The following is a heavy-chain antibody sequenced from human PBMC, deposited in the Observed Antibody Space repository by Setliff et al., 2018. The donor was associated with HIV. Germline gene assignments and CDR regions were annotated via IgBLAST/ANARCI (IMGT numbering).Heavy chain of an antibody. CDR3: VRHKDRWGAIDY. D-gene: IGHD7-27*01. CDR1: GFTFNNYG. CDR2: ISWDGGGT. J-gene: IGHJ4*02. Sequence: PGGSLRLSCAASGFTFNNYGMHWVRQAPGKGLEWVSLISWDGGGTYYADSVKGRFTISRDSAKNFLYLQMNSLTTEDTALYYCVRHKDRWGAIDYWGQGTLVTVSS. V-gene: IGHV3-43D*04.